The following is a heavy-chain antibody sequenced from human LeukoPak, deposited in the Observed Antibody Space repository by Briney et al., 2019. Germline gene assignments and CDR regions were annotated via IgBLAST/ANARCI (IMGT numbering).Heavy chain of an antibody. D-gene: IGHD7-27*01. V-gene: IGHV1-18*04. CDR2: ITSYNVNT. CDR3: AKDGGPDMLTNWDYYGMDV. J-gene: IGHJ6*04. CDR1: GYTFTDYG. Sequence: ASVKVSCKASGYTFTDYGISWVRQAPGQGLEWMGWITSYNVNTIYAQNFQGRVTMTTDTWTTTAYMELRSLRSDDTAVYYCAKDGGPDMLTNWDYYGMDVWGTGTTVIVSS.